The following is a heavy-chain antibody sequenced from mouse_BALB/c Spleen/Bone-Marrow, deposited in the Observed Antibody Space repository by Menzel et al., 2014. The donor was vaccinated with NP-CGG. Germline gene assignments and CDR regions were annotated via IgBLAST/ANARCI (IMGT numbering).Heavy chain of an antibody. CDR2: ISSGGGST. CDR1: GFAFSSYD. Sequence: EVKVVESGGGLVKPGGSLKLSCAASGFAFSSYDMSWVHQTPEKSLEWVAYISSGGGSTYYPDTVKGRFTISRDNAKNTLYLQMSSLKSEDTAMYYCARLDYGNYEGGAMDYWGQGTSVTVSS. D-gene: IGHD2-1*01. V-gene: IGHV5-12-1*01. CDR3: ARLDYGNYEGGAMDY. J-gene: IGHJ4*01.